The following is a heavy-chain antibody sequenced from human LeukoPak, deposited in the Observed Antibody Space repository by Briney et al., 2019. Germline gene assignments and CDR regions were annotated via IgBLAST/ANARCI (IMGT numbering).Heavy chain of an antibody. CDR1: GFTFSIFP. CDR3: ARDLELSAVYYFDS. V-gene: IGHV3-30*04. CDR2: ISSGSEK. Sequence: GGSLRLACEASGFTFSIFPMHWVRHAPGKGLEWVALISSGSEKYYADSVKGRFTISRDNSKNMLYLQMNSLRADDTAVYYCARDLELSAVYYFDSWGQGTLVIVSS. J-gene: IGHJ4*02. D-gene: IGHD3-3*01.